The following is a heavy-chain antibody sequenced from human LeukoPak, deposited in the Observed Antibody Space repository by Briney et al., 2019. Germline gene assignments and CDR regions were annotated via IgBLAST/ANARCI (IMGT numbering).Heavy chain of an antibody. Sequence: GGSLRLSCAASGFAFNSYTMTWVRQAPGKGLEWVSSISGNGASTYSADSVKGRFTISRDNSKNTLYLQMNSLRAEDTAVYYCAKCPGSANCYTGFDYWGQGTLVTVSS. CDR2: ISGNGAST. CDR3: AKCPGSANCYTGFDY. J-gene: IGHJ4*02. CDR1: GFAFNSYT. D-gene: IGHD2-2*02. V-gene: IGHV3-23*01.